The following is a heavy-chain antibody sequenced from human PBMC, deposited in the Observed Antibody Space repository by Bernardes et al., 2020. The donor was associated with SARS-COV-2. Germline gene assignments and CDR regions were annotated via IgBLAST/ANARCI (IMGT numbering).Heavy chain of an antibody. CDR1: GFSFSVYA. CDR3: ARCVVGYYAMDV. CDR2: ISGSGGST. J-gene: IGHJ6*02. Sequence: GGSLRLSCVVSGFSFSVYAMTWVRQAPGKGLEWVSGISGSGGSTYYADSVKGRFTISRDNSKNTLFLQMNSLRAEDTAVYFCARCVVGYYAMDVWGQGTTVTVSS. V-gene: IGHV3-23*01. D-gene: IGHD2-21*01.